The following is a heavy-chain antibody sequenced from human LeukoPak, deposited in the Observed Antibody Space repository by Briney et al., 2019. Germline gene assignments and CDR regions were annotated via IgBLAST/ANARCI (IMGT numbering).Heavy chain of an antibody. Sequence: KPSETLSLTCAVYGGSFSGYYWSWIRQPPGKGLEWIGEINHSGSTNYNPSLKSRVTISVDTSKNQFSLKLSSVTAADTAVYYCARSAYYYDSSGPGREANWFDPWGQGTLVTVPS. CDR2: INHSGST. J-gene: IGHJ5*02. V-gene: IGHV4-34*01. CDR1: GGSFSGYY. D-gene: IGHD3-22*01. CDR3: ARSAYYYDSSGPGREANWFDP.